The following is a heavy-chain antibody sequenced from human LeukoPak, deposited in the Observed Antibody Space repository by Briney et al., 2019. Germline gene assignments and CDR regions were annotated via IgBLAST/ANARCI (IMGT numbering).Heavy chain of an antibody. D-gene: IGHD6-6*01. CDR2: IYYSGST. CDR1: GGSISSSSYY. J-gene: IGHJ6*03. Sequence: PSETLSLTCTVSGGSISSSSYYWGWIRQPPGKGLEWIGYIYYSGSTKYNPSLKSRVTISVYTSKNQFSLRLSSVTAGDTAVYYCARDWGVSARPGYMDVWGKGTTVTVSS. V-gene: IGHV4-61*01. CDR3: ARDWGVSARPGYMDV.